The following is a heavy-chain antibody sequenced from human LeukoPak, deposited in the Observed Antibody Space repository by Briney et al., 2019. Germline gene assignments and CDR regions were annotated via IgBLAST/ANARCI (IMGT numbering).Heavy chain of an antibody. Sequence: GGSLRLSCAASGFTFSSYWMSWVRQAPGKGLEWVGRIETKADGETTHYATPVKGRFTISRDDSKNTLYLQMNSLKAEDTAVYYCTTGLAKTNDDCWGQGTLVTVSS. CDR2: IETKADGETT. CDR1: GFTFSSYW. J-gene: IGHJ4*02. CDR3: TTGLAKTNDDC. V-gene: IGHV3-15*04. D-gene: IGHD3-16*01.